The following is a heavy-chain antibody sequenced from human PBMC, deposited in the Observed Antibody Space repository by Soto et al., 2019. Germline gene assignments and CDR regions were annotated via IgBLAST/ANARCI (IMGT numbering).Heavy chain of an antibody. CDR2: ISSRSTFI. V-gene: IGHV3-21*06. J-gene: IGHJ4*02. CDR1: GFTLTNEN. CDR3: ARDPPLSMIVVVGVDDF. Sequence: SGGPLRLSCTVLGFTLTNENMNWVRQAPGKGLEWVSSISSRSTFINYADSVKGRFTISRDNDKGLVYLQMNSLRAEDTAVYYCARDPPLSMIVVVGVDDFWGQGTLVTVSS. D-gene: IGHD3-22*01.